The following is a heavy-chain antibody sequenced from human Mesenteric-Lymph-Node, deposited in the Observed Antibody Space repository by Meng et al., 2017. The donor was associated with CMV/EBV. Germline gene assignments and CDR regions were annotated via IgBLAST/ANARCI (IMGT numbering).Heavy chain of an antibody. CDR3: ARVRYCSSTSCYPEFQH. CDR2: IIPIFGTA. CDR1: GPFSSYA. V-gene: IGHV1-69*05. D-gene: IGHD2-2*01. Sequence: GPFSSYAISWVRQAPGQGLEWMGGIIPIFGTANYAQKFQGRVTITTDESTSTAYKELSSLRSEDTAVYYCARVRYCSSTSCYPEFQHWGQGTLVTVSS. J-gene: IGHJ1*01.